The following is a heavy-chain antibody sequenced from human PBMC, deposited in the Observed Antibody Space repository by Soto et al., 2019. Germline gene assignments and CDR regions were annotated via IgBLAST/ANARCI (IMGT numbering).Heavy chain of an antibody. V-gene: IGHV3-23*01. CDR3: AKGRSYYYYYGVDV. CDR1: GFAFSSCA. J-gene: IGHJ6*02. Sequence: GGSLRLSWAASGFAFSSCAMGWVRKAPGKRLEGVSDIIDSGGSTYYADSVKGRFTISRDNSKSTLYLQMNSLRAEDTALYYCAKGRSYYYYYGVDVWGQGTTVTVSS. CDR2: IIDSGGST.